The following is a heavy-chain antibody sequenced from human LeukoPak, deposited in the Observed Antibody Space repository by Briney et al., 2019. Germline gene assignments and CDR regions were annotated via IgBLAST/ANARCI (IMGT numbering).Heavy chain of an antibody. CDR2: INSDGSST. D-gene: IGHD3-22*01. Sequence: GGSLRLSCAASGFTFSNFWMHWVRQTPGKGLVWVSRINSDGSSTSYADSVKGRFTISRDNSKNTLYLQMNSLRAEDTAVYYCARDPVYYYDSSGYYPADEKFDYWGQGTLVTVSS. J-gene: IGHJ4*02. V-gene: IGHV3-74*01. CDR3: ARDPVYYYDSSGYYPADEKFDY. CDR1: GFTFSNFW.